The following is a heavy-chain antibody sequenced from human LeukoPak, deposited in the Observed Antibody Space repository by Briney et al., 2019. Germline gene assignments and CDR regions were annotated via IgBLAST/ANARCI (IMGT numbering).Heavy chain of an antibody. D-gene: IGHD6-19*01. CDR3: PRDGWHSSGWYPLGY. CDR1: GGSISSSSYY. V-gene: IGHV4-39*07. J-gene: IGHJ4*02. Sequence: SETLSLTCTVSGGSISSSSYYWGWIRQPPGKGLEWIGSIYYSGSTYYNPSLKSRVTISVDTSKNQFSLKLSSVTAADTAVYYCPRDGWHSSGWYPLGYWGQGTLVTVSS. CDR2: IYYSGST.